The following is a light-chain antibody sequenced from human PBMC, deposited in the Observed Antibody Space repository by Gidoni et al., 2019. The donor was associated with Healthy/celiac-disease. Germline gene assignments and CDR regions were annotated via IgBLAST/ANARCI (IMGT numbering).Light chain of an antibody. Sequence: EILMTQSPATLSVSPGERATLSCRASQSVSSNLAWYQQKPGQAPRLLIYGAATRATGIPARFSGSGSGTEFTLTISSLQSEDVAVDYCQQHNNWPPWGTFGQGTKLEIK. CDR2: GAA. CDR1: QSVSSN. CDR3: QQHNNWPPWGT. J-gene: IGKJ2*01. V-gene: IGKV3-15*01.